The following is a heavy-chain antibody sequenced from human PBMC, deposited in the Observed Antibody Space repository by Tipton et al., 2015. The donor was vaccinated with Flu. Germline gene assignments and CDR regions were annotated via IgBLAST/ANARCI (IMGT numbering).Heavy chain of an antibody. J-gene: IGHJ5*01. CDR2: VNHSGST. D-gene: IGHD3-16*01. Sequence: TLSLTCVVYGGSFSGDYCSWIRQPPGKGLEWIGEVNHSGSTNYNPSLKSRLAMSIDTSNSQFSSRLSSMTAADTAVYYCAKVKFGWVESWAQGTLVTVSS. CDR1: GGSFSGDY. CDR3: AKVKFGWVES. V-gene: IGHV4-34*01.